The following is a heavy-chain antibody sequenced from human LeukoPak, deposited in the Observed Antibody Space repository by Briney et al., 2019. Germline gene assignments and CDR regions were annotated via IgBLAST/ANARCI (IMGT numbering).Heavy chain of an antibody. J-gene: IGHJ4*02. CDR3: AREGFYGRELFPAFGY. CDR1: GDTFTNYY. CDR2: INPSGSST. Sequence: ASVKVSCKASGDTFTNYYIRWVRQAPGQGLEWMGIINPSGSSTSYARKFQGRVTMTRDTSTSTVNMELSNLRSEDTAVYYCAREGFYGRELFPAFGYWGQGTLVTVSS. D-gene: IGHD3-10*01. V-gene: IGHV1-46*01.